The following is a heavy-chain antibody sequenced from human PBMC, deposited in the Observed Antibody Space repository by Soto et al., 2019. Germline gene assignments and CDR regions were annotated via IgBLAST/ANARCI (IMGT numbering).Heavy chain of an antibody. Sequence: GESLKISCKGSGYSFTSYWIGWVRQMPGKGLEWMGIIYPGDSDTRYSPSFQGQVTISADKSISTAFLQWSSLKASDNAMDYCARGPNTAIYYYYYGMDVWGQGTTVTVSS. CDR3: ARGPNTAIYYYYYGMDV. CDR2: IYPGDSDT. V-gene: IGHV5-51*01. J-gene: IGHJ6*02. D-gene: IGHD5-18*01. CDR1: GYSFTSYW.